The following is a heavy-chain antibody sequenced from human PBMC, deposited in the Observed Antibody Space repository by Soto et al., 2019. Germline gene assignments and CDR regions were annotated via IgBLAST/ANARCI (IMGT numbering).Heavy chain of an antibody. Sequence: GGSLRLSCAASGFTFSSYAMSWVRQAPGKGLEWVSAISGSGGSTYYADSVKGRFTISRDNSKNTLYLQMNSLRAEDTAVYYCAKDLGDSSGYSSCSDYWGQGTLVTVSS. CDR2: ISGSGGST. J-gene: IGHJ4*02. D-gene: IGHD3-22*01. CDR1: GFTFSSYA. CDR3: AKDLGDSSGYSSCSDY. V-gene: IGHV3-23*01.